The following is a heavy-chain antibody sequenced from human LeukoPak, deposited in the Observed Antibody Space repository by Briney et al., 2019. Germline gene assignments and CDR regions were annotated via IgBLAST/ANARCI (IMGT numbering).Heavy chain of an antibody. Sequence: GGSLRLSCAASGFTFDDYAMHWVRQAPGKGLEWVSGISWNSGSIGYADSVKGRFTISRDNAKNSLYLQMNSLRAEDTALYYCAKVRCSSTSCYFYGSWQPIAAAGGFDYWGQGTLVTVSS. J-gene: IGHJ4*02. D-gene: IGHD2-2*01. CDR1: GFTFDDYA. CDR2: ISWNSGSI. CDR3: AKVRCSSTSCYFYGSWQPIAAAGGFDY. V-gene: IGHV3-9*01.